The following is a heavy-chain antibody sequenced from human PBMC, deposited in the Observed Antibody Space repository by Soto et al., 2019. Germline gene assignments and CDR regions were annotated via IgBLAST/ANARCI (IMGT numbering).Heavy chain of an antibody. V-gene: IGHV1-18*01. CDR2: ISPHNAKT. J-gene: IGHJ2*01. CDR3: VREAADYDWYFDL. Sequence: QAQLVQSGPEVKEPGASVKVSCKASGYTFSSRGIYWVRQAPGQGLEWMGWISPHNAKTHYAQRIQGRVTLTTDTSMSTAYMDLRSLKSDDTAVYYCVREAADYDWYFDLWGRGTPVTVSS. CDR1: GYTFSSRG. D-gene: IGHD4-17*01.